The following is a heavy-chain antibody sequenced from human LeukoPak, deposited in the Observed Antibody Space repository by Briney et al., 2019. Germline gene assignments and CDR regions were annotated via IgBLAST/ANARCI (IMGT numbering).Heavy chain of an antibody. Sequence: GGSLRLSCAASGFTFSSYTMNWVRQAPGKGLEWVSSISSSSSYLYYADSVKGRFTISRDDAKNSLYLQMSSLRAEDTAVYYCARVRYSSSAAADCWGQGTLLTVSS. CDR2: ISSSSSYL. J-gene: IGHJ4*02. V-gene: IGHV3-21*03. CDR3: ARVRYSSSAAADC. D-gene: IGHD6-6*01. CDR1: GFTFSSYT.